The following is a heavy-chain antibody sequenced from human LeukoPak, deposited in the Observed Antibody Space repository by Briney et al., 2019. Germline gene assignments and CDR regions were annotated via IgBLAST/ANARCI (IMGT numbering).Heavy chain of an antibody. V-gene: IGHV1-8*01. D-gene: IGHD6-13*01. J-gene: IGHJ4*02. CDR1: GYTFTTSD. Sequence: ASVKVSCTASGYTFTTSDINWVRQATGQGLEWMGWMNPNSGKTGSAQKFQGRLTMTKNTSTSTAYMEVTGLKFVDTAIYYCARGRPGPAGAGTYDFWGQGTLITVSS. CDR2: MNPNSGKT. CDR3: ARGRPGPAGAGTYDF.